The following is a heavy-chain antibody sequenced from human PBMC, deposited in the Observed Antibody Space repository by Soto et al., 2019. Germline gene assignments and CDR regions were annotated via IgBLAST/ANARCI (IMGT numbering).Heavy chain of an antibody. CDR2: ISYTGST. CDR3: ARIPQGYFED. V-gene: IGHV4-59*11. Sequence: PSETLSLTCTVSGDSISSHYWSWFRQPPGKGLEWIGYISYTGSTNYNPSLKSRVTMSLDTSKNHFSLSLTSVTAADTALYYCARIPQGYFEDWGQGLRVTVSS. D-gene: IGHD2-21*01. J-gene: IGHJ4*02. CDR1: GDSISSHY.